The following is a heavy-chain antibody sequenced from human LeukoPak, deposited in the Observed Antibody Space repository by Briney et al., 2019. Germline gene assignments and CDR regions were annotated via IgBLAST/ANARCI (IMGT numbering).Heavy chain of an antibody. CDR1: GYTFTDYY. Sequence: ASVKASRKSSGYTFTDYYMHWVRQAPGQGLEWMGWIHPNSCATNYAQKLQGRVTMIRDTSLNTAYMELSGLKSDDTDMYYCARRPAVTGTLAYWGQGTLVTVSS. V-gene: IGHV1-2*02. J-gene: IGHJ4*02. CDR3: ARRPAVTGTLAY. CDR2: IHPNSCAT. D-gene: IGHD6-19*01.